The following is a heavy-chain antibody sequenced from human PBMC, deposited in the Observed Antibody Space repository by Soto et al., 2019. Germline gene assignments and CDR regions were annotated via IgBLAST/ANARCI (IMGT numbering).Heavy chain of an antibody. CDR3: ARGGSLLENGFDP. CDR2: INPNTGVT. J-gene: IGHJ5*02. Sequence: ASVKVSCKASGYTLTGYYMHWVRQAPGQGLEWLGWINPNTGVTKYAHDFQGRVTMTRDTSISTTYMELSRLRSDDTAVYYCARGGSLLENGFDPWGQGPLVTVSS. CDR1: GYTLTGYY. D-gene: IGHD1-1*01. V-gene: IGHV1-2*07.